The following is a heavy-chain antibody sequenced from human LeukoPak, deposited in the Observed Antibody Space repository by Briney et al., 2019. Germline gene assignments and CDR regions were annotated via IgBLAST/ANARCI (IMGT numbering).Heavy chain of an antibody. CDR1: RFIFKFYA. V-gene: IGHV3-23*01. J-gene: IGHJ3*01. CDR3: AKGRSYSSTPDAFDV. Sequence: GGSLRLSCAASRFIFKFYAMSWLRQAPGKGLEWVSTISGSAGSTYYADSVRGRFTISRDISENTLYLQMNSLGVEDTALYYCAKGRSYSSTPDAFDVWGQGTMLTISS. D-gene: IGHD6-13*01. CDR2: ISGSAGST.